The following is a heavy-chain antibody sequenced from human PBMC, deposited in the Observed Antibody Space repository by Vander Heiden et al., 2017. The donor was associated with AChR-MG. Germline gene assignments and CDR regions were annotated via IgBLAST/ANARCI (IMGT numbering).Heavy chain of an antibody. CDR2: IYYTGST. V-gene: IGHV4-31*03. Sequence: QVQLQESGPGLVKPSQTLSLTCPVSGCPIRSGGYYWSWIRQHPSKGLDWIGYIYYTGSTYYNPSLKSRVTISVDTSRNQFSLKLSSVTAADTAVYYCATSHSSSSALFDSWGQGTLVTVSS. CDR1: GCPIRSGGYY. J-gene: IGHJ4*02. D-gene: IGHD6-6*01. CDR3: ATSHSSSSALFDS.